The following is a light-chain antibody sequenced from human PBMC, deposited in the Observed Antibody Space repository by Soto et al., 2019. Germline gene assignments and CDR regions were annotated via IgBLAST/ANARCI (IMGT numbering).Light chain of an antibody. Sequence: QSVRTQPPSESGAPGQRVTISCTGSSSNIGAGYDVHWYQQLPGTAPKLLIYGNSNRPSGVPDRFSGSKSGTSASLAITGLQAEDEAHYYCQSYDSSLSGVVFGGGTKVTVL. CDR1: SSNIGAGYD. CDR3: QSYDSSLSGVV. V-gene: IGLV1-40*01. J-gene: IGLJ2*01. CDR2: GNS.